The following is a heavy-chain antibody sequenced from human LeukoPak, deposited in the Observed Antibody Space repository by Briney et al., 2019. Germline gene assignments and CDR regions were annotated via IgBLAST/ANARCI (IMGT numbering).Heavy chain of an antibody. Sequence: ASVKVSCKASGGTFSSYTLSWVRQAPGQGLEWMGRITPILGLANYAQKFQGRVTITADKSTSTAYMELSSLRSEDTAVYYCASHYGSGSYASDYWGQGTLVTVSS. V-gene: IGHV1-69*02. CDR2: ITPILGLA. J-gene: IGHJ4*02. D-gene: IGHD3-10*01. CDR1: GGTFSSYT. CDR3: ASHYGSGSYASDY.